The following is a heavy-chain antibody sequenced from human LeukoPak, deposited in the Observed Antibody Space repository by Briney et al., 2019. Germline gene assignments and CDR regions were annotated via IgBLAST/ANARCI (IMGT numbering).Heavy chain of an antibody. J-gene: IGHJ6*02. CDR2: ISRSSSYI. V-gene: IGHV3-21*01. CDR1: GFTFSSYS. CDR3: ASIGYYDSSGYPPSGYYYYGMDV. D-gene: IGHD3-22*01. Sequence: PGGSLRLSCAASGFTFSSYSMNWVRQAPGKGLEWVSSISRSSSYIYYADSVKGRFTISRDNAKNSLYLQMNSLRAEDTAVYYCASIGYYDSSGYPPSGYYYYGMDVWGQGTTVTVSS.